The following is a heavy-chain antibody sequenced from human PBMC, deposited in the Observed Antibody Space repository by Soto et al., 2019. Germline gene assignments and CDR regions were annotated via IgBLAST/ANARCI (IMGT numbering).Heavy chain of an antibody. CDR3: ARSGSSGYYFDY. Sequence: NPSETLSLTCAVSGGSVSSGGYSWSWIRQPPGKGLEWIGYIYHSGSTYYNPSLKSRVTISVDRSKNQFSLKLSSVTAADTAVYYCARSGSSGYYFDYWGQGTLVTVSS. CDR2: IYHSGST. V-gene: IGHV4-30-2*01. CDR1: GGSVSSGGYS. D-gene: IGHD3-22*01. J-gene: IGHJ4*02.